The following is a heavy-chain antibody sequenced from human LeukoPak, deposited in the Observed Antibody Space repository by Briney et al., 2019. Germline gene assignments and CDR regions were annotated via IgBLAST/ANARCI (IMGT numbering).Heavy chain of an antibody. V-gene: IGHV3-7*03. D-gene: IGHD3-10*01. CDR2: INQDGSDM. Sequence: GGSLRLSCAASGFIFNTFWMNWVRLTPGKGLEWVAKINQDGSDMYYVDSVKGRFFVSRDNARNLVYLQMNSLRVDDTAVYYCARDFPGIGRGTFDFWGQGTIIIVSS. CDR3: ARDFPGIGRGTFDF. J-gene: IGHJ3*01. CDR1: GFIFNTFW.